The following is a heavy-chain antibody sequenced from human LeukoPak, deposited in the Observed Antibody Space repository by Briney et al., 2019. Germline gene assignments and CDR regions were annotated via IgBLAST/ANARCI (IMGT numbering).Heavy chain of an antibody. V-gene: IGHV4-30-4*01. D-gene: IGHD3-22*01. CDR3: ARAYDSSGFPLFDY. CDR1: GGSISSGDYY. J-gene: IGHJ4*02. Sequence: SETLSLTCTVSGGSISSGDYYWSWIRQPPGKGLEWIGYIYYSGSTYYNPSLKSRVSISVDTSKNQFSLKLSSVTAADTAVYCCARAYDSSGFPLFDYWGQGALVTVSS. CDR2: IYYSGST.